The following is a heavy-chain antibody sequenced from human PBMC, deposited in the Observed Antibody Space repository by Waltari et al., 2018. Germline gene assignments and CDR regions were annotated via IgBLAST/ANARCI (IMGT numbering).Heavy chain of an antibody. J-gene: IGHJ5*02. CDR2: IRSSAHNTER. D-gene: IGHD6-25*01. CDR3: TTLFHSGQPRPDNWFDP. CDR1: GLTFSASA. Sequence: EVQLVESGGGLVQPGGSLKLSCAASGLTFSASALHWVRQGPGQGLEWVGRIRSSAHNTERAYDAAVRGRFSISRDDSKSTVYLHMNSLKTEDTAVYYCTTLFHSGQPRPDNWFDPWGQGTLVTVSS. V-gene: IGHV3-73*01.